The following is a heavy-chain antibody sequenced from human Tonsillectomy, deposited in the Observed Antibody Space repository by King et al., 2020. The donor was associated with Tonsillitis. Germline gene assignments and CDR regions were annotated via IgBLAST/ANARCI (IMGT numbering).Heavy chain of an antibody. CDR3: ARGHGMGFFDY. CDR1: GGRYSSGGYY. CDR2: IYYSGST. D-gene: IGHD1-14*01. J-gene: IGHJ4*02. Sequence: GGRYSSGGYYWSWIRQHPGTGLAWIGYIYYSGSTYYNPSLKSRVTISVDTSKNQFSLKLSSVTAADTAVYYCARGHGMGFFDYWGQGTLVTVSS. V-gene: IGHV4-31*02.